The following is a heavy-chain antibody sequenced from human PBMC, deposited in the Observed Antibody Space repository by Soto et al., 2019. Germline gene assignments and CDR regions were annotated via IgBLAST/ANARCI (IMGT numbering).Heavy chain of an antibody. V-gene: IGHV4-34*01. Sequence: SETLSLTCAVYGGSFSGYYWSWIRQPPGKGLEWIGEINHSGSTNYNPSLKSRVTISVDTSKNQFSLKLSSVTAADTAAYYCARVVFYMDVWGKGTTVTVSS. D-gene: IGHD3-16*01. CDR3: ARVVFYMDV. J-gene: IGHJ6*03. CDR2: INHSGST. CDR1: GGSFSGYY.